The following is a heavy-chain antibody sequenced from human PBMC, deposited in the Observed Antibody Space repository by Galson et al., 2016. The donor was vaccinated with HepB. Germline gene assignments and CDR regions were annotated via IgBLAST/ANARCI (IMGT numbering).Heavy chain of an antibody. CDR2: INSDGRST. V-gene: IGHV3-74*01. D-gene: IGHD4-11*01. CDR1: GFTFRSYW. Sequence: SLRLSCAASGFTFRSYWMHWVRQGPGKGLVWVSRINSDGRSTRYADSVKGRFTTSRDNAKNTLYLQMNSLRAGDTAVYYCARDRDYTNAFDIWGQGTMVTVSS. J-gene: IGHJ3*02. CDR3: ARDRDYTNAFDI.